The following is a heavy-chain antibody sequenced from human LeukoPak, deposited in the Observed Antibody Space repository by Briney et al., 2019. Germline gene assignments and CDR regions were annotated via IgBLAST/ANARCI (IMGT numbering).Heavy chain of an antibody. J-gene: IGHJ4*02. V-gene: IGHV3-23*01. CDR3: AKTGTPWYYFDY. Sequence: GGSLRLSCSASGFTVSSKYMSWVRQAPGKGLEWVSAISGSGGSTYYADSVKGRFTISRDNSKNTLYLQMNSLRAEDTAVYYCAKTGTPWYYFDYWGQGTLVTVSS. D-gene: IGHD6-13*01. CDR2: ISGSGGST. CDR1: GFTVSSKY.